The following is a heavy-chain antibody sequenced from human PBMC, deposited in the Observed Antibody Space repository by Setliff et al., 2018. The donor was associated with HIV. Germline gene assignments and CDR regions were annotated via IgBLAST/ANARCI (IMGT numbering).Heavy chain of an antibody. V-gene: IGHV4-34*01. CDR1: GGSFSGNY. CDR2: INHSGST. Sequence: PSETLSLTCAVYGGSFSGNYWGWIRKPPGKGLEWIGEINHSGSTNYNPSLKSRVSISVDLSKNQFSLKLSSVTAADTAVYYCARGPGVWQRDYYYYMDVWGKGTTVTVSS. CDR3: ARGPGVWQRDYYYYMDV. D-gene: IGHD2-21*01. J-gene: IGHJ6*03.